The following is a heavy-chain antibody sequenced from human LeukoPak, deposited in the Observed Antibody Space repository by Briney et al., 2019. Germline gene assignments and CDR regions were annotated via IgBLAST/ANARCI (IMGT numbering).Heavy chain of an antibody. V-gene: IGHV4-59*08. J-gene: IGHJ6*03. CDR2: IYYSGST. CDR3: ARAGITMSNGEYYYYYMDV. CDR1: GGSISSYY. D-gene: IGHD3-10*02. Sequence: NRSETLSLTCTVSGGSISSYYWSWIRQPPGKGLEWIGYIYYSGSTNYNPSLKSRVTISVDTSKNQFSLKLSSVTAADTAVYYCARAGITMSNGEYYYYYMDVWGKGTTVTVSS.